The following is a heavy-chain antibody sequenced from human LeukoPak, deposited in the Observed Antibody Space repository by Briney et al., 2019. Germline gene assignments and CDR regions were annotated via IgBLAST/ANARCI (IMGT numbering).Heavy chain of an antibody. CDR3: ARVSHDPTSYYYYMDV. CDR1: GFTFSTYE. CDR2: ISSGGGSI. V-gene: IGHV3-48*03. Sequence: GGSLRLSCAASGFTFSTYEMNWVRQAPGKGLEWVSYISSGGGSISYADSVKDRFTISRDNAKNSLYLQLNSLSAEDTAVYYCARVSHDPTSYYYYMDVWGKGTTVTVSS. D-gene: IGHD3-3*01. J-gene: IGHJ6*03.